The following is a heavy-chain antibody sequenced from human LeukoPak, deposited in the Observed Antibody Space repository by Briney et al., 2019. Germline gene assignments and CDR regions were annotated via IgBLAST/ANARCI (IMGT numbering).Heavy chain of an antibody. J-gene: IGHJ4*02. V-gene: IGHV4-39*07. D-gene: IGHD1-26*01. CDR3: ASGSYSFYYFDY. CDR2: IYYSGST. Sequence: SETLSLTCTVSGDSISSSSYYWGWIRQPPGKGLEWIGSIYYSGSTYYNPSLKSRVTISVDTSKNQFSLKLSSVTAADTAVYYCASGSYSFYYFDYWGQGTLVTVSS. CDR1: GDSISSSSYY.